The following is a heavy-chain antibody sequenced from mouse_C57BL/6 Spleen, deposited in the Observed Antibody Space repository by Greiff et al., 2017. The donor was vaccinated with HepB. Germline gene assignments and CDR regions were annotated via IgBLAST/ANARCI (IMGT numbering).Heavy chain of an antibody. CDR2: IYPGDGDT. Sequence: QVQLKESGPELVKPGASVKISCKASGYAFSSSWMNWVKQRPGKGLEWIGRIYPGDGDTNYNGKFKGKATLTADKSSSTAYMQLSSLTSEDSAVYFCAREGTAYYSNFYYAMDYWGQGTSVTVSS. D-gene: IGHD2-5*01. J-gene: IGHJ4*01. CDR1: GYAFSSSW. V-gene: IGHV1-82*01. CDR3: AREGTAYYSNFYYAMDY.